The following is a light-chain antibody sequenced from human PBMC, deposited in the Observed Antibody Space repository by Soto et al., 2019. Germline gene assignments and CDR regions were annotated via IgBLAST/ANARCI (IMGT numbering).Light chain of an antibody. CDR3: QSYDSGVV. V-gene: IGLV6-57*04. CDR1: SDSIASNY. CDR2: EDN. J-gene: IGLJ2*01. Sequence: NFMLTQPHSVSESPGKTVTISCTRSSDSIASNYVQWYQQRPGSAPTTVIYEDNQRPSGVPDRFSGSIDSSSNSASLTISGLKTEDEADYYCQSYDSGVVFGGGTKLTVL.